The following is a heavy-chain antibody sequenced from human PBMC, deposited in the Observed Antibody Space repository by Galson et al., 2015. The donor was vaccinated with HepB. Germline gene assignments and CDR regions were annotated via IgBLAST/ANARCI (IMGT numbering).Heavy chain of an antibody. CDR2: TYYRSQWYN. V-gene: IGHV6-1*01. CDR1: GDSVSTKSGA. J-gene: IGHJ4*02. D-gene: IGHD5-12*01. Sequence: CAISGDSVSTKSGAWSWIRQSPSRGLEWLGRTYYRSQWYNDYALSVKSRITVNPDTSKNQFSLQLNSVTPEDTAVYYCARDRLGYDFDYWGQGTVVTVSS. CDR3: ARDRLGYDFDY.